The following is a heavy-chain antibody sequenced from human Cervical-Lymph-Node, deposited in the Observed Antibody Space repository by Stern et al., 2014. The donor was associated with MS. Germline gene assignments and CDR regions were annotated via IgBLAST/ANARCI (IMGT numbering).Heavy chain of an antibody. CDR2: IWYDGSSK. Sequence: MQLVESGGGVVQPGRSLRLSCAASGFTFSAYGMHWVRQAPGKGLEWVEVIWYDGSSKYYADSVKGRFTISRDNSKNTLYLQLNSLRAEDTAVFYCARGLYYFDYWGRGTLVTVSS. CDR3: ARGLYYFDY. V-gene: IGHV3-33*01. J-gene: IGHJ4*02. CDR1: GFTFSAYG.